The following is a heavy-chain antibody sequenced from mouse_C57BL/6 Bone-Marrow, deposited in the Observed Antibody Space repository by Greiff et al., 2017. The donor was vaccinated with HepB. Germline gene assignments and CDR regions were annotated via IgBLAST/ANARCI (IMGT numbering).Heavy chain of an antibody. D-gene: IGHD3-1*01. CDR2: ISYDGSN. J-gene: IGHJ4*01. CDR1: GYSITSGYY. CDR3: ARGARGYYAMDY. Sequence: VQLKQSGPGLVKPSQSLSLTCSVTGYSITSGYYWNWIRQFPGNKLEWMGYISYDGSNNYNPSLKNRISITRDTSKNQFFLKLNSVTTEDTATYYCARGARGYYAMDYWGQGTSVTVSS. V-gene: IGHV3-6*01.